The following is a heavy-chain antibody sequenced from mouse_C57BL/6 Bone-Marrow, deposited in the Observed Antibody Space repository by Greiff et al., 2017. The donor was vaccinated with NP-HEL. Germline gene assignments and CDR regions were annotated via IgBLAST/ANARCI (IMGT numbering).Heavy chain of an antibody. CDR1: GYTFTSYT. V-gene: IGHV1-4*01. J-gene: IGHJ3*01. D-gene: IGHD2-3*01. CDR2: LNPSSGYT. Sequence: QVQLQQSGAELARPGASVKMSCKASGYTFTSYTMHWVKQRPGPGLEWIGYLNPSSGYTKYNQKFKDKATLTADKASSTAYMQLSSLTSEDSAVYYCARPIYDGYYGAYWGQGTLVTVSA. CDR3: ARPIYDGYYGAY.